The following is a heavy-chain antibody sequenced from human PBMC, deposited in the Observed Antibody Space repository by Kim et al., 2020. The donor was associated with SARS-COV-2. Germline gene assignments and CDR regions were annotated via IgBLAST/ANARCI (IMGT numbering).Heavy chain of an antibody. CDR2: IYYSGST. J-gene: IGHJ6*02. CDR1: GGSISSSSYY. CDR3: ARDGRWRLGRTGYDYYYYGMDV. V-gene: IGHV4-39*07. D-gene: IGHD3-9*01. Sequence: SETLSLTCTVSGGSISSSSYYWGWIRQPPGKGLEWIGSIYYSGSTYYNPSLKSRVTISVDTSKNQFSLKLSSVTAADTAVYYCARDGRWRLGRTGYDYYYYGMDVWGQGTTVTVSS.